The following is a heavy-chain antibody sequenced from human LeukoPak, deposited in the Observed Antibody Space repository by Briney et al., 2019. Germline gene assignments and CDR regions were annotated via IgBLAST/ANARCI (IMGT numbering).Heavy chain of an antibody. J-gene: IGHJ4*02. CDR2: IYNGDTT. Sequence: GESLRLSCAASGFIVSSSYMSWVRQAPGKGLDWVSFIYNGDTTYYADSVKGRFIISRDNSKNTLYLQMNSLRAEDTALYYCARVIVGANYFDCWGQGTLVTVSS. CDR1: GFIVSSSY. D-gene: IGHD1-26*01. V-gene: IGHV3-66*01. CDR3: ARVIVGANYFDC.